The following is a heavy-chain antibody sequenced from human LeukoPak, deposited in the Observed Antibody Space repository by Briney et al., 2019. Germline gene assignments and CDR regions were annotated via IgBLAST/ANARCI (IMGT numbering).Heavy chain of an antibody. CDR3: VKDGNLGS. V-gene: IGHV3-7*04. D-gene: IGHD1-1*01. Sequence: GGSLRLSCAASGFTFSCCWMSWVRQAPGKGLEWVAKIKRDGSEKYYVDSVKGRFTISRDNAKRSLFLQMDSLRVEDTAVYYCVKDGNLGSWGQGTLVTVSS. CDR2: IKRDGSEK. J-gene: IGHJ5*02. CDR1: GFTFSCCW.